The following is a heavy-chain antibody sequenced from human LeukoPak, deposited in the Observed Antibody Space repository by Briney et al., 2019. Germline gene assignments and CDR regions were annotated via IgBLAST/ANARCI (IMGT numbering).Heavy chain of an antibody. CDR1: GYTFTSYG. CDR2: ISAYNGNT. J-gene: IGHJ6*02. D-gene: IGHD3-10*01. Sequence: ASVKVSCKASGYTFTSYGISWVRQAPGQGLEWMGWISAYNGNTNYAQKLQGRVTMTTDTSTSTAYMELRSLRSDDTAVYYCASVNRMARGVINYYYGMDVWGQGTTVTVSS. CDR3: ASVNRMARGVINYYYGMDV. V-gene: IGHV1-18*01.